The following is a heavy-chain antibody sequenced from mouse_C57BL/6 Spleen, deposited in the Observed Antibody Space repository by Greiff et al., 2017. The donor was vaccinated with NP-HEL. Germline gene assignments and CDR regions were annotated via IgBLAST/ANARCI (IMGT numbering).Heavy chain of an antibody. J-gene: IGHJ4*01. CDR3: TRIYGSSYFYAMDY. V-gene: IGHV1-15*01. D-gene: IGHD1-1*01. Sequence: QVQLQQSGAELVRPGASVTLSCKASGYTFTDYEMHWVKQTPVHGLEWIGAIDPETGGTAYNQKFKGKAILTADKSSSTAYRELRSMTSEDSAVYYCTRIYGSSYFYAMDYWGQGTSVTVSS. CDR2: IDPETGGT. CDR1: GYTFTDYE.